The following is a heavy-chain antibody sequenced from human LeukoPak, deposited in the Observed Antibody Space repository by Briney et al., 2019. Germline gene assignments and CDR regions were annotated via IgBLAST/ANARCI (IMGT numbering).Heavy chain of an antibody. CDR2: INHSGST. J-gene: IGHJ5*02. Sequence: SETLSLTCAVYGGSFSGYYWSWLRQPPGKGLEWIGEINHSGSTNYNPSLKSRVTISVDTSKNQFSLKLSSVTAADTAVYYCARGGYCSGGSCLRGWFDPWGQGTLVTVSS. V-gene: IGHV4-34*01. CDR1: GGSFSGYY. CDR3: ARGGYCSGGSCLRGWFDP. D-gene: IGHD2-15*01.